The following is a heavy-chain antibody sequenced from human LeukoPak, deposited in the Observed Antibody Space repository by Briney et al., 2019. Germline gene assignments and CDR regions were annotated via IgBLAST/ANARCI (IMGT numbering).Heavy chain of an antibody. CDR3: AALGVGGY. J-gene: IGHJ4*02. CDR1: GFTFSSYV. CDR2: ISGRGEST. Sequence: QPGGSLRLSCAASGFTFSSYVMSWVRQAPGKGLEWVSCISGRGESTHFADSAKGRFTISRANSKNTLSLQMNSLRAEDTARYYCAALGVGGYWGQGTLVTVSS. V-gene: IGHV3-23*01. D-gene: IGHD3-16*01.